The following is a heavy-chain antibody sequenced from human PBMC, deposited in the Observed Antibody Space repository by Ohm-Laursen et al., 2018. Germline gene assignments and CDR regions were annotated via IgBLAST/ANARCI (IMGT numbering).Heavy chain of an antibody. V-gene: IGHV1-18*01. Sequence: SSVKVSCKASGYTFTSYGISWVRQAPGQGLEWMGWISAYNGNTNYAQKLQGRVTMTTDTSTSTAYLELRSLRSDDTAVYYCARDRYSSSPEGFDHWGQGTLVTVSS. CDR1: GYTFTSYG. CDR3: ARDRYSSSPEGFDH. CDR2: ISAYNGNT. D-gene: IGHD6-6*01. J-gene: IGHJ4*02.